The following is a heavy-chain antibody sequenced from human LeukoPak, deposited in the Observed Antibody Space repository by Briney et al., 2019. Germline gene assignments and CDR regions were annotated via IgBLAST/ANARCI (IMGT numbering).Heavy chain of an antibody. J-gene: IGHJ6*03. CDR3: TRDREVGRYYYYYYYMDV. CDR2: IRSKAYGGTT. D-gene: IGHD2-2*01. CDR1: GFTFGDYA. V-gene: IGHV3-49*03. Sequence: PGGSLRLSCTASGFTFGDYAISWFRQAPGKGLEWVGFIRSKAYGGTTEYAASVKGRFTISRDDSKSIAYLQMNSLKTEDTAVYYCTRDREVGRYYYYYYYMDVWGKGTTVTVSS.